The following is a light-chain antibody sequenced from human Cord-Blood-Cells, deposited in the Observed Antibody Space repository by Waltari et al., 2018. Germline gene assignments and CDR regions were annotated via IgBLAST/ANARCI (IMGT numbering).Light chain of an antibody. CDR1: SSDLGSYNL. V-gene: IGLV2-23*01. Sequence: QSALTQPASVSGSPGPSIAIPCTGTSSDLGSYNLVSWYQQHPGKAPKRMIYEGSKRPSGVSNRFSGSKSGNTASLTISGLQAEDEADYYCCSYAGSSTWVFGGGTKLTVL. CDR3: CSYAGSSTWV. J-gene: IGLJ3*02. CDR2: EGS.